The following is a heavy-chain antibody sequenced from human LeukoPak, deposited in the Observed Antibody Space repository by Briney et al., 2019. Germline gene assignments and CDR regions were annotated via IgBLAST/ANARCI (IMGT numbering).Heavy chain of an antibody. V-gene: IGHV4-39*01. D-gene: IGHD6-19*01. CDR2: IYYSGST. CDR3: ARPRPYSSGWYWDY. CDR1: GGSISSSSYS. J-gene: IGHJ4*02. Sequence: SETLSLTCTVSGGSISSSSYSWGWIRQPPGKGLEWIGSIYYSGSTYYNPSLKSRVTISVDTSKNQFSLKLSSVTAADTAVYYCARPRPYSSGWYWDYWGQGTLVTVSS.